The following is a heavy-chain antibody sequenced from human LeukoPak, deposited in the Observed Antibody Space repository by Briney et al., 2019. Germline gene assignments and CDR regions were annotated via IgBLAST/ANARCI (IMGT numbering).Heavy chain of an antibody. Sequence: PGGSLRLSCTASGFTFSSYAMSWVRQAPGKGLEWVSAISGSGGSTYYADSVKGRFTISRDNSKNTLYLQMNSLRAEDTAVYYCAKGDYGVFSGWFDPWGQGTLVTVSS. V-gene: IGHV3-23*01. CDR1: GFTFSSYA. CDR2: ISGSGGST. J-gene: IGHJ5*02. D-gene: IGHD4-17*01. CDR3: AKGDYGVFSGWFDP.